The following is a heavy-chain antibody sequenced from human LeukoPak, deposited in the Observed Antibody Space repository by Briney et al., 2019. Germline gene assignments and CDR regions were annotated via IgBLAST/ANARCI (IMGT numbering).Heavy chain of an antibody. D-gene: IGHD4-17*01. CDR1: GFNVSSNY. CDR3: ARITVTRFDY. J-gene: IGHJ4*02. CDR2: IYTGGTT. Sequence: GGSQRLSCAASGFNVSSNYMSWVRQAPGKGLEWVSVIYTGGTTYYTDSVKGRFTISRDNSKNMVYLQMDSLRPDDTAVYYCARITVTRFDYWGPGIPGHRLL. V-gene: IGHV3-66*02.